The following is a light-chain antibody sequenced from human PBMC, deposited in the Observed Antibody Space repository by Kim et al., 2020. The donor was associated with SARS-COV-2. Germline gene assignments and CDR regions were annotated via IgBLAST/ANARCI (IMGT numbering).Light chain of an antibody. CDR3: QAWDSNTVV. V-gene: IGLV3-1*01. CDR1: KLVDKY. J-gene: IGLJ2*01. Sequence: SYELTQPPSVSVSPGQTASITCSGDKLVDKYVCWHKQKPGQSPVLVIYQDNKRPSGIPVRFSGSNSGNTATLTISGTQAMDEADYYCQAWDSNTVVFGGGTKLTVL. CDR2: QDN.